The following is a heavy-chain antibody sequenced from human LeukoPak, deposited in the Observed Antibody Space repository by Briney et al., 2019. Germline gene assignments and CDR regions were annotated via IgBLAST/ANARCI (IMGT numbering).Heavy chain of an antibody. CDR3: VRWGHQQGALDI. J-gene: IGHJ3*02. CDR1: GDSVSSNSAA. Sequence: SQTLSLTFAISGDSVSSNSAAWNWIRQSPSRGLEWLGRTYYMSKWINDHAVSVKSRITISPDTSKNQFSLQLNSVTPEDTAVYYCVRWGHQQGALDIWGQGTVVTVSS. V-gene: IGHV6-1*01. D-gene: IGHD3-16*01. CDR2: TYYMSKWIN.